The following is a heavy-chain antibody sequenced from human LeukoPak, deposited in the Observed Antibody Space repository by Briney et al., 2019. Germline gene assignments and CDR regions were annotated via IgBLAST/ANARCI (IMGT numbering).Heavy chain of an antibody. CDR1: SGSISTSNYY. J-gene: IGHJ3*02. CDR3: ACLTTADAFDI. CDR2: ICYSGST. Sequence: SETLSLTCTVSSGSISTSNYYWVWVRQPPGQALEWVVNICYSGSTYYSPSLKSRVTISLDTSRNQFSLKLSSVAAADTAVYYCACLTTADAFDIWGQGTMVTVSS. D-gene: IGHD3-22*01. V-gene: IGHV4-39*07.